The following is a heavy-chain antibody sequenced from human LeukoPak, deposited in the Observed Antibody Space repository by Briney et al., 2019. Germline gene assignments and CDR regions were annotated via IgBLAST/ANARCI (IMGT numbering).Heavy chain of an antibody. J-gene: IGHJ5*01. Sequence: GGSLRLSCSASGFPFSSYAIHWVRQAPGKGLEYISVISSSGGSTYYADSLKGRFTISRDNSKNTVYLQMSSLTPEDTAVYYCVKGGITDWHRNWFASWGQGTLVTVSS. D-gene: IGHD3-9*01. V-gene: IGHV3-64D*09. CDR3: VKGGITDWHRNWFAS. CDR2: ISSSGGST. CDR1: GFPFSSYA.